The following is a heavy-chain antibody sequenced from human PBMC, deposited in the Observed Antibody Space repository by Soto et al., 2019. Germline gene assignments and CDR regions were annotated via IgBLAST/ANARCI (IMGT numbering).Heavy chain of an antibody. CDR3: ARVPDR. V-gene: IGHV4-30-2*01. Sequence: SETLSLTCAVSGGSISSCGYSWSWIRQPPGKGLEWIGYIYHSGSTYYNPSLKSRVTISVDRSKNQFSLKLSSVTAADTAVYYCARVPDRWGQRTLVPVSS. CDR2: IYHSGST. CDR1: GGSISSCGYS. D-gene: IGHD2-2*01. J-gene: IGHJ5*02.